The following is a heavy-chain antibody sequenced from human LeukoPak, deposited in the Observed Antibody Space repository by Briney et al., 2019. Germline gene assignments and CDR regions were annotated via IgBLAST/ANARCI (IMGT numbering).Heavy chain of an antibody. Sequence: PGGSLRLSCAASGFTFSTYAMAWVRQAPGKGLEWVSYISSGSSSIYYADSVKGRFTISRDNAKNSLYLQMNSLRAEDTAVYYCARGYSSSGLLYYYYMDVWGKGTTVTVSS. D-gene: IGHD6-6*01. CDR1: GFTFSTYA. CDR2: ISSGSSSI. V-gene: IGHV3-48*04. J-gene: IGHJ6*03. CDR3: ARGYSSSGLLYYYYMDV.